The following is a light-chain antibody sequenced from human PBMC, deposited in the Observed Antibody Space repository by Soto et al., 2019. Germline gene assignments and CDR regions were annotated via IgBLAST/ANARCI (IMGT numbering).Light chain of an antibody. Sequence: QSVLTQPPSASGTPGQRVTISCSGSSSNIGNNDVYWYQQLPGTAPKLLIYSNDQRPSGVPDRFSGSLSGTSASLAISGLRSEDEADYYCAAWDDMSGYVFGTGTKLTVL. V-gene: IGLV1-47*02. CDR2: SND. CDR3: AAWDDMSGYV. J-gene: IGLJ1*01. CDR1: SSNIGNND.